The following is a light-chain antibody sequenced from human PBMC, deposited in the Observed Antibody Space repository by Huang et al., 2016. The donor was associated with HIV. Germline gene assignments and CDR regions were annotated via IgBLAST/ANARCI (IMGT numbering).Light chain of an antibody. V-gene: IGKV3D-15*01. CDR2: GAS. CDR3: QHYNNWPPWT. J-gene: IGKJ1*01. CDR1: QGVSNN. Sequence: EIVMTQSPATLSVSPGERATLSCRASQGVSNNIAWYQQKPGQTPRLLIHGASTRATCIAARLSGRGSGTDFTLTITSLQPEDSAVYYWQHYNNWPPWTFGPGTQVEI.